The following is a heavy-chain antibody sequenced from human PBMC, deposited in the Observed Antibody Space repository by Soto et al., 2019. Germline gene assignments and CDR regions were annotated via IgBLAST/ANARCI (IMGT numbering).Heavy chain of an antibody. CDR3: TRPDGWETTMLNSLGH. D-gene: IGHD6-19*01. CDR1: GFIFSGSA. Sequence: PGGSLRLSCAASGFIFSGSAFHWVRQAPGQGLEWVGRIRSKANSYATSYGASVKGRFTISRDDSKSTTYLQINVLKTDDTAVYYCTRPDGWETTMLNSLGHWGQGALVTVSS. V-gene: IGHV3-73*01. J-gene: IGHJ4*02. CDR2: IRSKANSYAT.